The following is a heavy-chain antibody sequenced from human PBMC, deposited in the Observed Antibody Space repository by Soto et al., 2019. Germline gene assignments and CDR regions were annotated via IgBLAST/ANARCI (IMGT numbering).Heavy chain of an antibody. CDR3: ARFSEDYYYYGMDV. J-gene: IGHJ6*02. CDR2: ISSSSSYT. CDR1: GFTFSDYY. Sequence: QVQLVESGGGLVKPGGSLRLSCAASGFTFSDYYMSWIRQAPGKGLEWVSYISSSSSYTNYADSVKGRFTISRDNAKNPLYLQMNSLRAEDTAVYYCARFSEDYYYYGMDVWGQGTTVTVSS. V-gene: IGHV3-11*06.